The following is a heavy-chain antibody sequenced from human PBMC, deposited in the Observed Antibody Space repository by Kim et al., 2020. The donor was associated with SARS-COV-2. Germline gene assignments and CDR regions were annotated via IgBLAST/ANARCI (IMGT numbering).Heavy chain of an antibody. J-gene: IGHJ6*03. CDR1: GVSISSSSYY. CDR3: TIQTPSSYYYYRDV. CDR2: IYYSGST. Sequence: SETLSLICTVSGVSISSSSYYWGCLRQPPGKGLEWIGSIYYSGSTFYTPSLKSRVTISKSTTKNHFSLNLRSVTAAATSLYSCTIQTPSSYYYYRDV. V-gene: IGHV4-39*01.